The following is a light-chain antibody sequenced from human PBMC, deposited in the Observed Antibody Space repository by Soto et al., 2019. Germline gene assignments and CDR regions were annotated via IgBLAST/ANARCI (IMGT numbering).Light chain of an antibody. Sequence: QSVLTQPPSVSAAPGQKVTISCSGSSSNIGNNYVSWYQQLPGTAPKLLIYDNNERPSGIPDRFSGSKSGTSATLGITGLQTGDEADYYCGTWDSSLSMVFGGGTKLTVL. J-gene: IGLJ2*01. V-gene: IGLV1-51*01. CDR3: GTWDSSLSMV. CDR2: DNN. CDR1: SSNIGNNY.